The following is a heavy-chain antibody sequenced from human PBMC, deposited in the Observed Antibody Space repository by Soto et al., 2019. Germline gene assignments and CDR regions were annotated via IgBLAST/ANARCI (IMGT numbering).Heavy chain of an antibody. CDR2: IYYSGST. J-gene: IGHJ5*02. CDR1: GGSISSGDYY. V-gene: IGHV4-30-4*01. CDR3: ARGALGLVANWFDP. D-gene: IGHD6-19*01. Sequence: SETLSLPCTVSGGSISSGDYYWSWIRQPPGKGLEWIGYIYYSGSTYYNPSLKSRVTISVDTSKNQFSLKLSSVTAADTAVYYCARGALGLVANWFDPWGQGTRGSVS.